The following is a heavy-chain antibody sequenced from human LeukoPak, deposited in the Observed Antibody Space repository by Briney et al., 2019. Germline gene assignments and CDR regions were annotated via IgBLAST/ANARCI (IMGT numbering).Heavy chain of an antibody. D-gene: IGHD5-18*01. J-gene: IGHJ4*02. CDR3: AKDLWALRYSYGDDFDY. CDR1: GFTFSSYA. Sequence: GGSLRLSCAASGFTFSSYAMSWVRQAPGKGLEWVSAISGSGGSTYYADSVKGRFTISRDNSKNTLYLQMNSLRAEDTALYYCAKDLWALRYSYGDDFDYWGQGTLVTVSS. CDR2: ISGSGGST. V-gene: IGHV3-23*01.